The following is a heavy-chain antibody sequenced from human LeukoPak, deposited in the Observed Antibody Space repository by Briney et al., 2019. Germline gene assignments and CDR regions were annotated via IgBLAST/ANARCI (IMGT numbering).Heavy chain of an antibody. V-gene: IGHV4-59*08. Sequence: SETLSLTCTVSGGSIRDYSWSWIRQPPGKGLEWFGYIYYSGSTNYNPSLKSRVTISVDPSKNQFSLKLSSVTAADTAVYYCTRRRGGGDGFFDYWGQGTLVTVSS. J-gene: IGHJ4*02. CDR1: GGSIRDYS. CDR2: IYYSGST. CDR3: TRRRGGGDGFFDY. D-gene: IGHD3-16*01.